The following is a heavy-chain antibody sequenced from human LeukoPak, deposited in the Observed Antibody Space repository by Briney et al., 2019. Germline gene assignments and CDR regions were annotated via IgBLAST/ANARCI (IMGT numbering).Heavy chain of an antibody. CDR1: GYTLTELS. V-gene: IGHV1-24*01. CDR3: ATADPCSGGSCPLDY. Sequence: GASVKVSCKVSGYTLTELSMHWVRQAPGKGLEWMGGFDPEDGETIYAQKFQGRVTMTEDTSTDTAYMELSSLRSEDTAVYYCATADPCSGGSCPLDYWGQGTLVTVSS. J-gene: IGHJ4*02. CDR2: FDPEDGET. D-gene: IGHD2-15*01.